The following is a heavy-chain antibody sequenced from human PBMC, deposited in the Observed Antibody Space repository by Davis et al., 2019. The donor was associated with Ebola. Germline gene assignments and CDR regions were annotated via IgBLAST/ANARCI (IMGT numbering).Heavy chain of an antibody. CDR3: ARLGYYYGSGTYWYFDL. CDR2: ISYSGST. CDR1: GGSISSGDYY. Sequence: MPSETLSLTCTVSGGSISSGDYYWSWIRQPPGKGLEWIGYISYSGSTYYNPSLKSRVTISIDTSKNQFALRLSSVTAADTAVYYCARLGYYYGSGTYWYFDLWGRGTLVTVSS. D-gene: IGHD3-10*01. V-gene: IGHV4-30-4*01. J-gene: IGHJ2*01.